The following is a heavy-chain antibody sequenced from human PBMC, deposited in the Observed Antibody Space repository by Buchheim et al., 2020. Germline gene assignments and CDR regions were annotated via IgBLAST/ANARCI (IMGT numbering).Heavy chain of an antibody. D-gene: IGHD1-14*01. V-gene: IGHV3-30*18. CDR2: ISYDGSNK. CDR3: AKDSFSHNGISDAFDI. Sequence: QVQLVESGGGVVQPGRSLRLSCAASGFTFSSYGMHWVRQAPGKGLEWVAVISYDGSNKYYADSVKGRFTISRDDSKNTLYLQMNSLRAEDTAKYFCAKDSFSHNGISDAFDIWGQG. J-gene: IGHJ3*02. CDR1: GFTFSSYG.